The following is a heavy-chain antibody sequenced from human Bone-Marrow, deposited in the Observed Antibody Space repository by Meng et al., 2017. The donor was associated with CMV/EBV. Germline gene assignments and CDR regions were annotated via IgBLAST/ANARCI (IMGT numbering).Heavy chain of an antibody. CDR1: GFTFSSYA. J-gene: IGHJ3*02. CDR3: AKGGNYGAFDI. Sequence: GGSLRLSCAASGFTFSSYAMSWVRQAPGKGLEWVSTISGSGGNTYYPDSVKGRFTISRDNSRNTLYLQMNSLRAEDTAVYYCAKGGNYGAFDIWGQGTMVTVSS. V-gene: IGHV3-23*01. CDR2: ISGSGGNT. D-gene: IGHD3-16*01.